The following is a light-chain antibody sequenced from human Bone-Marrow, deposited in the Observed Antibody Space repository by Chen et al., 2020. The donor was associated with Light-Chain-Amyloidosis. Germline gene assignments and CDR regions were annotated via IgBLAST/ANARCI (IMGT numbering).Light chain of an antibody. J-gene: IGKJ1*01. V-gene: IGKV3-11*01. CDR3: QQRSDWPPK. CDR2: DAS. CDR1: QSVSSY. Sequence: ETVLTQSPATLSLSPGERATLSCRASQSVSSYLAWYQQKPGQAPRLLIYDASNRATGIPARFSGSGSGTDFTRAISSLEPEDFAVYYCQQRSDWPPKFGQGTKLEIK.